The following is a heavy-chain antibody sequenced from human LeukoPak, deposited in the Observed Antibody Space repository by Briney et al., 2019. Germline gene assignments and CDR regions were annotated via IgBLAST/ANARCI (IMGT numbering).Heavy chain of an antibody. D-gene: IGHD3-22*01. Sequence: GGSLRLSCAASGFTFSSYAMHWVRQAPGKGLEWVAVISYDGSNKYYADSVKGRFTISRDNSKNTLYLQMNSLRAEDTAVYYCAKDRPLYYYDSSGYHYWGQGTLVTVSS. CDR3: AKDRPLYYYDSSGYHY. CDR2: ISYDGSNK. V-gene: IGHV3-30*04. CDR1: GFTFSSYA. J-gene: IGHJ4*02.